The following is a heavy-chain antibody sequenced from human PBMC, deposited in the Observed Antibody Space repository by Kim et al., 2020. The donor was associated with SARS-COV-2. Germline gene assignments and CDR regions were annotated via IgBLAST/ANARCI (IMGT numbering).Heavy chain of an antibody. D-gene: IGHD3-22*01. J-gene: IGHJ4*02. CDR3: VKDYYDSSGYYYGGY. Sequence: DSVKGRFTISRDNSKNTLYLQMSSLRAEDTAVYYCVKDYYDSSGYYYGGYWGQGTLVTVSS. V-gene: IGHV3-64D*09.